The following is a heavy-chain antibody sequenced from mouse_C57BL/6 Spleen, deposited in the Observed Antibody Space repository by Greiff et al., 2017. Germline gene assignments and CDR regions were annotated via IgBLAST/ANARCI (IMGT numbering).Heavy chain of an antibody. D-gene: IGHD1-1*01. CDR3: AREAALYYYGSSYRYFDV. J-gene: IGHJ1*03. CDR2: IYPGDGDT. Sequence: VQLQQSGAELVKPGASVKISCKASGYAFSSYWMNWVKQRPGKGLEWIGQIYPGDGDTNYNGKFKGKATLTADKSSSTAYLQLSSLASEDSAVYFCAREAALYYYGSSYRYFDVWGTGTTVTVSS. CDR1: GYAFSSYW. V-gene: IGHV1-80*01.